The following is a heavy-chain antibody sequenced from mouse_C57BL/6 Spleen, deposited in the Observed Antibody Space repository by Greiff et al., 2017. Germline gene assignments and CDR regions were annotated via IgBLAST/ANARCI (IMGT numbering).Heavy chain of an antibody. CDR3: ARGPTVVATDAMDY. CDR2: INPSNGGT. V-gene: IGHV1-53*01. J-gene: IGHJ4*01. D-gene: IGHD1-1*01. Sequence: QVQLQQPGTELVKPGASVTLSCKASGYTFTSYWMHWVKQRPGQGLEWIGNINPSNGGTNYNEKFKSKATLTVDKSSSTAYIQLSSLTSEDSAVDYCARGPTVVATDAMDYWGQGTSVTVSS. CDR1: GYTFTSYW.